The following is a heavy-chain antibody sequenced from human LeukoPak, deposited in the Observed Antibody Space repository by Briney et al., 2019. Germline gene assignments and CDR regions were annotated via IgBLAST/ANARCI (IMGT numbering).Heavy chain of an antibody. D-gene: IGHD3/OR15-3a*01. Sequence: PGRSLRLSCAASGFTFDNSGMHWGRQAPGKGLEWMAVISYDGTNSYYADSVKGRFAISRDNSKNTVFLQMNSLRVEDTAVYYCAKKYDNWIDYWGQGTLVTVSS. CDR2: ISYDGTNS. J-gene: IGHJ4*02. CDR1: GFTFDNSG. CDR3: AKKYDNWIDY. V-gene: IGHV3-30*18.